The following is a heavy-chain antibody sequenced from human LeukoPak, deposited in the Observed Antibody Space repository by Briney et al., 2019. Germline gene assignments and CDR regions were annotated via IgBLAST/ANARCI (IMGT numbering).Heavy chain of an antibody. V-gene: IGHV1-69*01. D-gene: IGHD3-22*01. CDR2: IIPIFGTA. CDR1: GGTFSSYA. Sequence: SVKVSCKASGGTFSSYAISWVRQAPGQGLEWMGGIIPIFGTANYAQKFQGRVTITADESTSTAYMELSNLRSEDTAVYYCASPASYYYDSSGSDYFDYWGQGTLVTVSS. J-gene: IGHJ4*02. CDR3: ASPASYYYDSSGSDYFDY.